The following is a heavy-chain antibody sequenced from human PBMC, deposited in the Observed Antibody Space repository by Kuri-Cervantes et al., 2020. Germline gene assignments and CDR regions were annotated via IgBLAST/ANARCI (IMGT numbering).Heavy chain of an antibody. CDR2: IKSKTDGGTT. V-gene: IGHV3-15*01. D-gene: IGHD5-12*01. CDR1: GFTFSNAW. CDR3: TRGYSGYINFDY. J-gene: IGHJ4*02. Sequence: GESLKISCAASGFTFSNAWMSWVRQAPGKGLEWVGRIKSKTDGGTTDYAAPVKGRFTISRDDSKNTLYLQMNSLKTEDTAVCYCTRGYSGYINFDYWGQGTLVTVSS.